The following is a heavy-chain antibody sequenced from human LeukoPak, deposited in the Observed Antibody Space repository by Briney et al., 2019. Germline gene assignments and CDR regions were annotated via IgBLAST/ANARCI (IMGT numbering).Heavy chain of an antibody. CDR1: GGSISSYY. D-gene: IGHD1-26*01. CDR3: ARSDGGSYYFDY. J-gene: IGHJ4*02. Sequence: PSETLSLTCTVSGGSISSYYWSWIRQPPGKGLEWIGYIYYSGSTNYNPSLKSRVTISVDTSKNQFSLKLSSVTAADTAVYYCARSDGGSYYFDYWGQGTLVTVSS. CDR2: IYYSGST. V-gene: IGHV4-59*01.